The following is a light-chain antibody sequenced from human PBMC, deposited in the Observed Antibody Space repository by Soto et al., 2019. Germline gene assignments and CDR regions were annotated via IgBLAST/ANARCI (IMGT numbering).Light chain of an antibody. V-gene: IGKV3-20*01. Sequence: VLTQSPGTLSLSPGERATISCRASQSISSNYLAWYQHKPGQAPRLLIYGASSRATGIPHRFSGSGSGTDFTLTISRLEPEDCGVFYCQQYGNSPPYTFGQWTRLEIK. CDR3: QQYGNSPPYT. CDR1: QSISSNY. CDR2: GAS. J-gene: IGKJ2*01.